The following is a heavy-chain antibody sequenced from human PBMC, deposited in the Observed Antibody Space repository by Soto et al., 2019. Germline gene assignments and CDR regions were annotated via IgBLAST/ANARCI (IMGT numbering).Heavy chain of an antibody. J-gene: IGHJ4*02. CDR3: VTRYSYGRNDY. Sequence: GGSLRLSGSASGFTFSSYAMHWVRQAPGKGLEYVSAISSNGGSTYYADSVKGRFTISRDNSKKTLYLQISSLRAEDTAVYYCVTRYSYGRNDYWGQGTLVTVSS. V-gene: IGHV3-64D*06. CDR1: GFTFSSYA. CDR2: ISSNGGST. D-gene: IGHD5-18*01.